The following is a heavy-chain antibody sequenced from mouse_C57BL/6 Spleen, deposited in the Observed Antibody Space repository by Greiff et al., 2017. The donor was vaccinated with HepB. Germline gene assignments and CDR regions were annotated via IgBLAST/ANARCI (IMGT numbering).Heavy chain of an antibody. CDR2: IWWDDDK. J-gene: IGHJ2*01. V-gene: IGHV8-8*01. D-gene: IGHD1-1*01. CDR3: ARNYYGSSYDYFDY. Sequence: QVQLKQSGPGILQPSQTLSLTFSFSGFSLSTFGMGVGWIRQPSGKGLEWLAHIWWDDDKYYNPALKSRLTISKDTSKNQVFLKIANVDTADTATYYCARNYYGSSYDYFDYWGQGTTLTVSS. CDR1: GFSLSTFGMG.